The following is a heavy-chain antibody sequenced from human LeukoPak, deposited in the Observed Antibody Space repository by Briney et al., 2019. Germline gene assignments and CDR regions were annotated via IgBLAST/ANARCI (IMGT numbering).Heavy chain of an antibody. J-gene: IGHJ4*02. CDR3: ARVEDIVVVVASGAFDY. V-gene: IGHV3-30-3*01. Sequence: GGSLRLSCAASGFTFSNYAMHWVRQAPGKGLEWVAVISHDGSNKYYADSVKGRFTISRDNSKNTLYLQMDSLRAEDTAVYYCARVEDIVVVVASGAFDYWGQGTLVTVSS. D-gene: IGHD2-15*01. CDR1: GFTFSNYA. CDR2: ISHDGSNK.